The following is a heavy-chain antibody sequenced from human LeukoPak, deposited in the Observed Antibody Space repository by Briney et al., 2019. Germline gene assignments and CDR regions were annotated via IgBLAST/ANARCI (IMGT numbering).Heavy chain of an antibody. J-gene: IGHJ3*02. CDR1: GFTFSSYE. CDR3: AGGRGYYDSSGYNPPPGADDAFDI. Sequence: PGGSLRLSCAASGFTFSSYEMNWVRQAPGKGLEWVSYISSSGSTIYYADSVKGRFTISRDNAKNSLYLQMNSLRAEDTAVYYCAGGRGYYDSSGYNPPPGADDAFDIWGQGTMVTVSS. CDR2: ISSSGSTI. V-gene: IGHV3-48*03. D-gene: IGHD3-22*01.